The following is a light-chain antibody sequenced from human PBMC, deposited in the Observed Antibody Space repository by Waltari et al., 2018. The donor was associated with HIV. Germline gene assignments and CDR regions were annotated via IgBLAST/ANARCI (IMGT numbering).Light chain of an antibody. V-gene: IGKV2-28*01. CDR1: QSLRHINGYNS. Sequence: DIVLTQSPLYLAVTPGEPASISCRSSQSLRHINGYNSLDWYLQKPGQSPQLLIFLGANRASGVPDRFSGSGSGTEFILKISRVEAEDVGHYYCMQALQTPLTFGGGTKVEIK. J-gene: IGKJ4*01. CDR2: LGA. CDR3: MQALQTPLT.